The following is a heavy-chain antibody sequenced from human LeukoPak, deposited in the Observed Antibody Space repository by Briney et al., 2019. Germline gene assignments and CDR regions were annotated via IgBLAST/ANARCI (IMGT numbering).Heavy chain of an antibody. CDR1: GFTFSTYA. Sequence: SGGSLRLSCAASGFTFSTYAMTWVRQAPGKGLEWVSAISASGGSTNYVDSVKGRFTISRDNSKSTLYLQMNSLSIDDTAVYFCAKDRAYSASYRGYFDSWGQGTLVTVSS. CDR2: ISASGGST. CDR3: AKDRAYSASYRGYFDS. J-gene: IGHJ4*02. V-gene: IGHV3-23*01. D-gene: IGHD1-26*01.